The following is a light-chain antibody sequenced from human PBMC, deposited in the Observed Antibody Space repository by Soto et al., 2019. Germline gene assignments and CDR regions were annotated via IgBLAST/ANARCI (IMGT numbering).Light chain of an antibody. J-gene: IGKJ1*01. V-gene: IGKV3-20*01. Sequence: EIVLTQSPGTLSLSPGERATLSCRASQSVSSYYLAWYQQKPGQAPRLLIYAASSRATGIPDRFSGGGSGTDFTLTISRLEPDEFAVYDCQHCGSSPWTFGQGTKVAIK. CDR2: AAS. CDR3: QHCGSSPWT. CDR1: QSVSSYY.